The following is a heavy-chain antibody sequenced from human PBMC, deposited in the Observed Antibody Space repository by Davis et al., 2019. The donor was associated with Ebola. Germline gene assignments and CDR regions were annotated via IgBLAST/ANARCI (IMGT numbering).Heavy chain of an antibody. Sequence: GESLKISCTVSGFTFSNYGLHWIRQAPGKGLEWVAVISDDGTKKYYADSVKGRFAVSRDNSKNTLFLQMNSLRVDDTAVYYCARGRFLEFLSTHDQKNWFDPWGQGTLVTVSS. D-gene: IGHD3-3*01. V-gene: IGHV3-30*09. CDR2: ISDDGTKK. J-gene: IGHJ5*02. CDR3: ARGRFLEFLSTHDQKNWFDP. CDR1: GFTFSNYG.